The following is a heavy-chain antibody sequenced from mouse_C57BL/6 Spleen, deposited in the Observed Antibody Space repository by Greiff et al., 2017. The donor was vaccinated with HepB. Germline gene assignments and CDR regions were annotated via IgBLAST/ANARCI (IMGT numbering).Heavy chain of an antibody. V-gene: IGHV1-80*01. CDR3: ARGDYDGPWFAY. CDR1: GYAFSSYW. J-gene: IGHJ3*01. Sequence: VKLQESGAELVKPGASVKISCKASGYAFSSYWMNWVKQRPGKGLEWIGQIYPGDGDTNYNGKFKGKATLTADKSSSTAYMQLSSLTSEDSAVYLCARGDYDGPWFAYWGQGTLVTVSA. CDR2: IYPGDGDT. D-gene: IGHD2-4*01.